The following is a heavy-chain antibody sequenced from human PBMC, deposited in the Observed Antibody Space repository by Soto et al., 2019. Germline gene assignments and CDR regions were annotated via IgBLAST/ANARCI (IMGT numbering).Heavy chain of an antibody. CDR2: ISYDGSNK. V-gene: IGHV3-30*18. D-gene: IGHD2-15*01. CDR1: GFTFSSYG. CDR3: AKSGPRSGGTLTYGMDV. Sequence: QVQLVESGGGVVQPGRSLRLSCAASGFTFSSYGMHWVRQAPGKGLEWVAVISYDGSNKYYADSVKGRFTISRDNSKKPLYLQMNSLRAEDTAVYYCAKSGPRSGGTLTYGMDVWGQGTTVTVSS. J-gene: IGHJ6*02.